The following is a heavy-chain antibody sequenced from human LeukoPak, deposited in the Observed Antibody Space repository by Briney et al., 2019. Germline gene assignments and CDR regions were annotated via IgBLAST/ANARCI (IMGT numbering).Heavy chain of an antibody. V-gene: IGHV3-48*04. CDR1: GFTFSSNS. CDR3: AELGIAMIGGV. CDR2: ISSSSSSI. D-gene: IGHD3-10*02. J-gene: IGHJ6*04. Sequence: PGGSLRLSCAASGFTFSSNSLHWVRQAPGKGLEWVSYISSSSSSIYYADSVKGRFTISRDNAKNSLYLQMNSLRAEDTAVYYCAELGIAMIGGVWGKGTTVTISS.